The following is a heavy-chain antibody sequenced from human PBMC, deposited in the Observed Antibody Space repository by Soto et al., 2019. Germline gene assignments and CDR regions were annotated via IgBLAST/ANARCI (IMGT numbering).Heavy chain of an antibody. J-gene: IGHJ4*02. D-gene: IGHD1-26*01. CDR3: AGSGSYLPAVDY. V-gene: IGHV3-23*01. CDR1: GFTFSSYA. Sequence: PGGSLRLSCAASGFTFSSYAMRWVRQAPGKGLDWVSAISGRGGSTYYADSEKGPFTISTDNSKNTLYLQMNSLTAEDPAVYYGAGSGSYLPAVDYWGQGTLVTVSS. CDR2: ISGRGGST.